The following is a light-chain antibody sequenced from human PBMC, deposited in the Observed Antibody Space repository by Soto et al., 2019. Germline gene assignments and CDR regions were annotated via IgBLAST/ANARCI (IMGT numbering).Light chain of an antibody. CDR2: NAS. CDR3: QQYNNWRPYT. Sequence: EIVMTQSPATLSVSPGERATLSCRASQTVSTNLAWYQQKPGRAPRLLIYNASARATGIPARFSGSGSGTDFTLSISSLQSEDVAVYYCQQYNNWRPYTFGQGTKLKIK. V-gene: IGKV3-15*01. J-gene: IGKJ2*01. CDR1: QTVSTN.